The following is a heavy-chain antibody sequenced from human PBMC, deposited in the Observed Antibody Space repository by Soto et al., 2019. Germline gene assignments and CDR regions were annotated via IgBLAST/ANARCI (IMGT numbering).Heavy chain of an antibody. J-gene: IGHJ4*02. V-gene: IGHV3-48*01. CDR1: GFTFSSYS. Sequence: GGSLRLSCAASGFTFSSYSMNWVRQAPGKGLEWVSYISSSSSTIYYADSVRGRFTISRDNAKNSLYLQMNSLRAEDTAVYYCARDTYSSGWYYYWGQGTLVTV. CDR3: ARDTYSSGWYYY. CDR2: ISSSSSTI. D-gene: IGHD6-19*01.